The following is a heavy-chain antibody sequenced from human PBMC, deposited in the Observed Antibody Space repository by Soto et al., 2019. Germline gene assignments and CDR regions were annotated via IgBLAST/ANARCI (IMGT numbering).Heavy chain of an antibody. CDR1: GYTFTSYA. Sequence: ASVKVSCKASGYTFTSYAMHWVRPAPGQRLEWMGWINAGNGNTKYSQKFQGRVTITRDTSASTAYMELSSLRSEDTAVYYCARDLFGSGYDFDYWGQGTLVTVSS. CDR3: ARDLFGSGYDFDY. CDR2: INAGNGNT. J-gene: IGHJ4*02. V-gene: IGHV1-3*01. D-gene: IGHD5-12*01.